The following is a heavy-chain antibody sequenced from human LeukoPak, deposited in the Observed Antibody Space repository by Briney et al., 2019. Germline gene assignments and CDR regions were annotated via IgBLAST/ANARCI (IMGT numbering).Heavy chain of an antibody. CDR2: INGDGRIT. D-gene: IGHD5-18*01. V-gene: IGHV3-74*01. CDR3: ARVHVGTDMVDLDY. Sequence: GGSLRLSCAASGFTLSSYWMHWVRQAPGKGLVWVSRINGDGRITTYADSVKRRFTISRDTAKNTLYLQMNSLRAEDTAVYYCARVHVGTDMVDLDYWGQGTLVTVSS. J-gene: IGHJ4*02. CDR1: GFTLSSYW.